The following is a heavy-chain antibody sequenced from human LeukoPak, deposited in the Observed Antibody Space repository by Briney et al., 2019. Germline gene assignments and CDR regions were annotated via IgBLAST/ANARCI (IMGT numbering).Heavy chain of an antibody. CDR1: GLTFSRYS. CDR3: ARGSRFGVVGRDAFDI. J-gene: IGHJ3*02. Sequence: PGGSLRLSCAASGLTFSRYSMNWVRQAPGKGLEWVSSISISSNYIYYADSVKGRFTISRDNVKNSLYLQMNSLRAEDTAVYYCARGSRFGVVGRDAFDIWGQGTMVTVSS. V-gene: IGHV3-21*01. CDR2: ISISSNYI. D-gene: IGHD3-3*01.